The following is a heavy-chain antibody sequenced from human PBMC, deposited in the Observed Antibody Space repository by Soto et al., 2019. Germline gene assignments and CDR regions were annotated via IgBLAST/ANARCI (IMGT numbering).Heavy chain of an antibody. V-gene: IGHV4-4*02. CDR1: WGSISSSNW. D-gene: IGHD5-18*01. CDR3: AGGYSYGAFDY. J-gene: IGHJ4*02. Sequence: SETLSLTCAVSWGSISSSNWWNWVRQPPGKGLEWIVEIYNSGSTNYKPSLNSRVTISVDKSKNQFSLKLSSVTAADTAVYYCAGGYSYGAFDYWGQGTLVTVSS. CDR2: IYNSGST.